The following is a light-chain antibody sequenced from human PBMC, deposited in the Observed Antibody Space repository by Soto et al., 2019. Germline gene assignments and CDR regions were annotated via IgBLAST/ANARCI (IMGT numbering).Light chain of an antibody. CDR2: SNN. J-gene: IGLJ2*01. V-gene: IGLV1-44*01. CDR3: ATWDDSLNGHVV. CDR1: RSNIGSNT. Sequence: AVLTQPPSESGTPGQRVTISCSGSRSNIGSNTVNWYQQLPGTAPKFLIYSNNQRPSGVPKRFSGSKSGTSASLAISGLQSEDEADYYCATWDDSLNGHVVFGGGTQLTVL.